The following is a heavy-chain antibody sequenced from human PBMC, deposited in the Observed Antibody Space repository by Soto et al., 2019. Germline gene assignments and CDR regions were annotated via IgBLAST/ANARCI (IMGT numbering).Heavy chain of an antibody. CDR3: AKSPALLTVGLFAH. J-gene: IGHJ4*02. Sequence: GGSLRLSCAASGFTFVDYAMHWVRLAPGKGLEWVSGISWNSGSIGYADSVKGRFTISRDNAKNSLYLQMNSLRAEDTALYYCAKSPALLTVGLFAHWGQRTVVTVSS. CDR1: GFTFVDYA. V-gene: IGHV3-9*01. D-gene: IGHD1-26*01. CDR2: ISWNSGSI.